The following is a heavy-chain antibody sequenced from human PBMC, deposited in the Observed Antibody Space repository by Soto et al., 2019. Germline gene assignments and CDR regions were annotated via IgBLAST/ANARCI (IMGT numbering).Heavy chain of an antibody. CDR2: IYSGGSA. Sequence: EVQLVESGGGLVQPGGSLRLSCAASGFTVSSNYMSWVRQAPGKGLEWVSVIYSGGSAYYADSVKGRFTISRDNSKNTLYLQVTTRRAEDTDGYNCARHGYSYGGGYFDYWGQGTLVTVSS. D-gene: IGHD5-18*01. CDR3: ARHGYSYGGGYFDY. V-gene: IGHV3-66*04. J-gene: IGHJ4*02. CDR1: GFTVSSNY.